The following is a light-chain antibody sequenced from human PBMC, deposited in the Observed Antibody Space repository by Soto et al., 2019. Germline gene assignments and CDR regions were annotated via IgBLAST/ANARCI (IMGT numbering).Light chain of an antibody. Sequence: EIVLTQSPATLSLSPGERATLSCRASQSVSSYLAWYQQKPGQAPRLLIYDTSNRATGIPARFSASGSGTDFTLTISSLEPEDFAVYYCQQRSNWPLLAFGQGTRLEIK. CDR3: QQRSNWPLLA. J-gene: IGKJ5*01. CDR1: QSVSSY. V-gene: IGKV3-11*01. CDR2: DTS.